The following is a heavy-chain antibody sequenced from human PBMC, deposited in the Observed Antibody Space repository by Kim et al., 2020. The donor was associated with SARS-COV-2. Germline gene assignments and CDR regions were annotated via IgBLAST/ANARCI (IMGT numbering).Heavy chain of an antibody. D-gene: IGHD6-13*01. J-gene: IGHJ4*02. Sequence: ASVKVSCKASGYTFSSYAMNWVRQAPGQGLEWMGWINTNTGNPTYAQGFTGRFVFSLDTSVSTAYLQISSLKAEDTAVYYCARGLKGGSSWYLFDYWGQGTLVTVSS. CDR3: ARGLKGGSSWYLFDY. CDR1: GYTFSSYA. V-gene: IGHV7-4-1*02. CDR2: INTNTGNP.